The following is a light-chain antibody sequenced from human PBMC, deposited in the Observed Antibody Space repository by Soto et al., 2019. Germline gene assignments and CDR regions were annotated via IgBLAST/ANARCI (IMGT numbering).Light chain of an antibody. CDR3: AAWDDTVFYL. V-gene: IGLV1-44*01. Sequence: QSVLTQPPSASGTPGQRVTLSCSGSRSNIGTNAVAWYQHLPGTAPKLLIYGDDQRPSGVPDRFSGSKSGTSASLAISGLQSDDEADYYCAAWDDTVFYLFGTGTKLTVL. J-gene: IGLJ1*01. CDR2: GDD. CDR1: RSNIGTNA.